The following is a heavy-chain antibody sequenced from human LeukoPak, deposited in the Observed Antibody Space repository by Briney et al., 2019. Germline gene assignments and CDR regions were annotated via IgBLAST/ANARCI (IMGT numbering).Heavy chain of an antibody. D-gene: IGHD3-22*01. V-gene: IGHV4-38-2*02. Sequence: SETLSLTCTVSGYSISSGYYWGWIRQPPGKGLEWIGSGSTYYNPSLKSRVTISVDTSKNQFSLKLSSVTAADTAVYYCARAKDSYYDSSGSYYFDYWGQGTLVTVSS. J-gene: IGHJ4*02. CDR2: SGST. CDR3: ARAKDSYYDSSGSYYFDY. CDR1: GYSISSGYY.